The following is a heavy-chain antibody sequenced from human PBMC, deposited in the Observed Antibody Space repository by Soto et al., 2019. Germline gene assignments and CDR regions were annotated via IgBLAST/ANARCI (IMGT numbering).Heavy chain of an antibody. CDR1: GFTFSSYS. J-gene: IGHJ4*02. V-gene: IGHV3-21*01. CDR2: ISSSSSYI. Sequence: PGGSLRLSCAASGFTFSSYSMNWVRQAPGKGLEWVSSISSSSSYIYYADSVKGRFTISRDNAKNSLYLQMNSLRVEDTAVYYCARDFPHCSGGSCLSYWGQGTLVTVSS. D-gene: IGHD2-15*01. CDR3: ARDFPHCSGGSCLSY.